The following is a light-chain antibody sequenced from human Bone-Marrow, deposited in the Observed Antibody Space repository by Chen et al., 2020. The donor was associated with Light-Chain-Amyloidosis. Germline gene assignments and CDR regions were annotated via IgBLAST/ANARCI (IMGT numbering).Light chain of an antibody. J-gene: IGKJ4*01. CDR3: QQYGTSPLT. Sequence: MVLTQSPGTLSLSPGEGANLSCRASQTISSNYLTWYQQKFGQAPRLLIYGSSSSATGIPDRFTGSGSGTDFTLTINRLEPEDFAMYYCQQYGTSPLTFGGGTKVEIK. CDR1: QTISSNY. V-gene: IGKV3-20*01. CDR2: GSS.